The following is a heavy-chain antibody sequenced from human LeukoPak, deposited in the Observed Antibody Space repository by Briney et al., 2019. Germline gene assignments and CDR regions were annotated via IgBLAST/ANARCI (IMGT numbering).Heavy chain of an antibody. CDR2: ISSSSSYI. CDR1: GFTFSSYS. CDR3: ARVSDYGDYEDY. D-gene: IGHD4-17*01. V-gene: IGHV3-21*01. J-gene: IGHJ4*02. Sequence: GGSLRLSCAASGFTFSSYSMNWVRQAPGKGLEWVSSISSSSSYIYYADSVKGRFTISRDNAKNSLYLHMNSLRAEDTAVYYCARVSDYGDYEDYWGQGTPVTVSS.